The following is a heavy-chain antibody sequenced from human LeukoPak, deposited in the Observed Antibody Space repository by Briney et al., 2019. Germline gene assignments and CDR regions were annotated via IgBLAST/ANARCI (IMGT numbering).Heavy chain of an antibody. CDR2: INHSGST. Sequence: NPSETLSLTCAVYGGSFSGYYWSWIRQPPGKGLEWIGEINHSGSTNYNPSLKSRVTISVDTSKNQFSLKLSSVTAADTAVYYCARGNPSYSGSYYGLDYWGQGTLVTVSS. V-gene: IGHV4-34*01. J-gene: IGHJ4*02. CDR3: ARGNPSYSGSYYGLDY. CDR1: GGSFSGYY. D-gene: IGHD1-26*01.